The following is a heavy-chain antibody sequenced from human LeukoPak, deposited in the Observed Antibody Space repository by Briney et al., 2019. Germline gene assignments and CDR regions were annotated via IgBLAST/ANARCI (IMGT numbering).Heavy chain of an antibody. J-gene: IGHJ4*02. CDR1: GGSISSYY. V-gene: IGHV4-4*07. CDR3: ARDPPSSSSDY. CDR2: IYTSGST. Sequence: PSETLSLTCTVSGGSISSYYWSWIRQPAGKGLEWIGRIYTSGSTNYNPSLKSRVTISVDASKNQFSLKLSSVTAADTAVYYCARDPPSSSSDYWGQGTLVTVSS. D-gene: IGHD6-13*01.